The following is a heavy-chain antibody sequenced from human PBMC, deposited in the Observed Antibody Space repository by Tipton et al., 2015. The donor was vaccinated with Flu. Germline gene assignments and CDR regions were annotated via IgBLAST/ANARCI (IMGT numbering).Heavy chain of an antibody. J-gene: IGHJ5*02. V-gene: IGHV3-74*01. D-gene: IGHD3-16*01. CDR1: AFTFSSYA. CDR3: ARHPAYDT. Sequence: SLRLSCAASAFTFSSYAMSWVRQAPGKGPVWVSHINSDGSNTWYSDSVKGRFTISRDNAKNKLYLQMNSLRDEDTAVYYCARHPAYDTWGQGTLVTVSS. CDR2: INSDGSNT.